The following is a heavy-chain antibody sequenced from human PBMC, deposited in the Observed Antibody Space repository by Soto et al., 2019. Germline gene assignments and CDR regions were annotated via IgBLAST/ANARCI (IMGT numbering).Heavy chain of an antibody. CDR3: ATLALHFGSIDVFDM. CDR1: GYTFSDYR. V-gene: IGHV5-10-1*01. J-gene: IGHJ3*02. CDR2: IDSSDSYI. D-gene: IGHD3-16*01. Sequence: PGESLKISCQGSGYTFSDYRISWVRQMPGKGLEWLGTIDSSDSYITYSPSFQGHVTISADKSISTAFLRWTSLKSSDSAMYYCATLALHFGSIDVFDMWGQGTMVTVSS.